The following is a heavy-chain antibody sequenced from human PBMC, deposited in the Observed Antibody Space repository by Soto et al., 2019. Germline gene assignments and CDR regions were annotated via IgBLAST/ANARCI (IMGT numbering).Heavy chain of an antibody. J-gene: IGHJ5*02. CDR3: ARRYCSSNSCYLHWFDP. CDR1: GYTFTSYG. D-gene: IGHD2-2*01. V-gene: IGHV1-18*01. CDR2: ISADNGNT. Sequence: QVHLVQSGAEVKKPGASVKVSCKASGYTFTSYGIAWVRQAPGQGLEWVGWISADNGNTNFAQKFQGRVTMTTDTSTDTAYMELRSVRSDDTAVSYCARRYCSSNSCYLHWFDPWGQGTLVTVSS.